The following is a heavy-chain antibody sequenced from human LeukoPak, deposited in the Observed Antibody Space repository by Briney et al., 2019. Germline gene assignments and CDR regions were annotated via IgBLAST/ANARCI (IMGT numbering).Heavy chain of an antibody. CDR2: ISSSSSTI. CDR3: ARESTVGYGSGSLIDY. CDR1: GVTFSSYS. V-gene: IGHV3-48*04. Sequence: GGSLRLSCAASGVTFSSYSMNWVRQAPGKGLEWVSYISSSSSTIYYADSVKGRFTISRDNAKNSLYLQMNSLRAEDTAVYYCARESTVGYGSGSLIDYWGQGTLVTVSS. D-gene: IGHD3-10*01. J-gene: IGHJ4*02.